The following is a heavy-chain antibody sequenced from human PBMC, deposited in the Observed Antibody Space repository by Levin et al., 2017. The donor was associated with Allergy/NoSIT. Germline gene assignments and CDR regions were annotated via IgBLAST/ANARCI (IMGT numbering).Heavy chain of an antibody. D-gene: IGHD3/OR15-3a*01. CDR2: VFPDNGGT. CDR3: LTIEGGTGTD. J-gene: IGHJ4*02. CDR1: GYIFTDYY. V-gene: IGHV1-2*06. Sequence: ASVKVSCKASGYIFTDYYIHWVRQAPGQGLEWMGRVFPDNGGTVYAQNFRGRVTMTSDTSITTAHMELNSLRSDDTAIYYCLTIEGGTGTDWGQGTRVTVSS.